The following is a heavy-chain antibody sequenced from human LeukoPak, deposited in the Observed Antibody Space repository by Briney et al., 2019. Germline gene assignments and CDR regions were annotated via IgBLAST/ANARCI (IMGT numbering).Heavy chain of an antibody. CDR3: ARSSGSSGTGYDAFDI. CDR1: GYTFTSYG. D-gene: IGHD6-13*01. J-gene: IGHJ3*02. Sequence: ASVKVSRKASGYTFTSYGISWVRQAPGQGLEWMGWISAYNGNTNYAQKLQGRVTMTTDTSTSTTYMELRSLRSDDTAVYYCARSSGSSGTGYDAFDIWGQGTMVTVSS. V-gene: IGHV1-18*01. CDR2: ISAYNGNT.